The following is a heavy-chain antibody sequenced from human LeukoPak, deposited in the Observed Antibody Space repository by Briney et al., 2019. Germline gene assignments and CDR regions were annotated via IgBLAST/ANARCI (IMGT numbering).Heavy chain of an antibody. Sequence: SETLSLTCTVSGGSISSYYWSWIRQPPGKGLEWIGYIYYSGSTYYNPSLKSRVTISVDTSKNQFSLKLSSVTAADTAVYYCARDKRYSSGWWFDYWGQGTLVTVSS. CDR2: IYYSGST. CDR3: ARDKRYSSGWWFDY. V-gene: IGHV4-59*12. D-gene: IGHD6-19*01. CDR1: GGSISSYY. J-gene: IGHJ4*02.